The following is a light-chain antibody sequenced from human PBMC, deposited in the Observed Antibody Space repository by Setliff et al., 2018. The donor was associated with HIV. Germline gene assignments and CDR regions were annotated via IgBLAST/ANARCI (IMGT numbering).Light chain of an antibody. CDR1: SSDIGDYES. Sequence: QSVLTQPASVSGSPGQSITIPCTGSSSDIGDYESVSWYQQHPGEVRKLMVYDVTKRPSGVSDRFSASKSGNTASLTISGLQADDEAHYYCCSYAGADTWMFGGGTKVTVL. J-gene: IGLJ3*02. CDR3: CSYAGADTWM. CDR2: DVT. V-gene: IGLV2-23*02.